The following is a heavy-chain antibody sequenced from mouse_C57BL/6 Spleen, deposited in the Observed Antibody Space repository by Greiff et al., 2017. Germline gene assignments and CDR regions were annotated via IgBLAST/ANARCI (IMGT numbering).Heavy chain of an antibody. CDR1: GYTFTDYY. Sequence: VQLQESGAELVRPGASVKLSCKASGYTFTDYYINWVKQRPGQGLEWIARIYPGSGNTYYNEKFKGKATLTAEKSSSTAYMQLSSLTSEDSAVYFCARSVTTVEGAWFAYWGQGTLVTVSA. V-gene: IGHV1-76*01. CDR2: IYPGSGNT. D-gene: IGHD1-1*01. CDR3: ARSVTTVEGAWFAY. J-gene: IGHJ3*01.